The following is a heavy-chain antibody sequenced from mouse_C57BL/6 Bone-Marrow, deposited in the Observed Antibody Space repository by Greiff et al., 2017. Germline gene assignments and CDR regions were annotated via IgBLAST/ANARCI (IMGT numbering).Heavy chain of an antibody. Sequence: VQLQQSGAELVKPGASVKISCTASGYAFSSYWMNWVKQRTGKGLEWIGQIYPGAGGTIYNGKFKGKATLTADKSSITAYMQLSSLTSEDSAVYFCARSGDYVGYFDVWGTGTTVTVSS. J-gene: IGHJ1*03. CDR3: ARSGDYVGYFDV. V-gene: IGHV1-80*01. CDR1: GYAFSSYW. CDR2: IYPGAGGT. D-gene: IGHD2-4*01.